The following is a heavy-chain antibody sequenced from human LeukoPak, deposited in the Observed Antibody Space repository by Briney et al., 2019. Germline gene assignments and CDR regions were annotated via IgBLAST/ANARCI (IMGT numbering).Heavy chain of an antibody. Sequence: ASVKVSCKASGYTFTGYYMHWVRQAPGQGLEWMGWINPNSGGTNYAQKFQGRVTMTRDTSISTAYMELSRLRSDDTAVYYCARGGERYYGSGNPVYYYYMDVWGKGTTVTVSS. D-gene: IGHD3-10*01. CDR2: INPNSGGT. V-gene: IGHV1-2*02. CDR1: GYTFTGYY. J-gene: IGHJ6*03. CDR3: ARGGERYYGSGNPVYYYYMDV.